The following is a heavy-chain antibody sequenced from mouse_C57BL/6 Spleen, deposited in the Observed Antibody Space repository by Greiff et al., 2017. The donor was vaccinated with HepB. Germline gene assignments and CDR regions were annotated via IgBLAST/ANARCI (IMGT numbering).Heavy chain of an antibody. V-gene: IGHV1-61*01. CDR3: ARGGYGSSSRYFDY. Sequence: QVQLKQPGAELVRPGSSVKLSCKASGYTFTSYWMDWVKQRPGQGLEWIGNIYPSDSETHYNQKFKDKATLTVDKSSSTAYMQLSSLTSEDSAVYYCARGGYGSSSRYFDYWGQGTTLTVSS. CDR2: IYPSDSET. J-gene: IGHJ2*01. CDR1: GYTFTSYW. D-gene: IGHD1-1*01.